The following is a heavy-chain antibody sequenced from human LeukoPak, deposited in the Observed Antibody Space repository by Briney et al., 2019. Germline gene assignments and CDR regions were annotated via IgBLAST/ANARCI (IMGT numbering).Heavy chain of an antibody. Sequence: GGSLRLSCAASGFTFSSYAMHWVRQAPGKGLEWVAFIHYDGSNNYYADSVKGRFTISRDNSKNALYLQMNTLRADDTAVYYCAKDHGSSDWYYFDYWGQGTLVTVSS. CDR1: GFTFSSYA. D-gene: IGHD6-13*01. CDR3: AKDHGSSDWYYFDY. V-gene: IGHV3-30*02. J-gene: IGHJ4*02. CDR2: IHYDGSNN.